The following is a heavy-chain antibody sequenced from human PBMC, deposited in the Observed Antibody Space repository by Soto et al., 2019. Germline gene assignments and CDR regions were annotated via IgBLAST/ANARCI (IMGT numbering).Heavy chain of an antibody. CDR2: IYYSGST. CDR3: AGQPTAGSYYDLGSYYYYYAMDV. V-gene: IGHV4-59*08. J-gene: IGHJ6*02. D-gene: IGHD3-10*01. Sequence: SETLSLICTVSGGSISSYYWSWIRQPPGKGLEWIGYIYYSGSTNYNPSLKSRVTISVDTSKNQFSLKLSSVTAADTAVYYCAGQPTAGSYYDLGSYYYYYAMDVWGQGTTVTVSS. CDR1: GGSISSYY.